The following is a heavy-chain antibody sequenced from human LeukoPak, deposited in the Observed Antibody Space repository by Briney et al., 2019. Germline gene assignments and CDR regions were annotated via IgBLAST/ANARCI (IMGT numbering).Heavy chain of an antibody. J-gene: IGHJ5*02. V-gene: IGHV3-7*03. CDR1: GFTFSNYW. Sequence: GGSLRLSCAASGFTFSNYWMSWVRQAPGRGLEWVANINQDGSVKYYVDSVKGRFTISRDNAKNSQYLQMNSLRAEDTAVYYCAKDRGPYVALDNNWFDPWGQGTLVTVSS. CDR3: AKDRGPYVALDNNWFDP. D-gene: IGHD2-21*01. CDR2: INQDGSVK.